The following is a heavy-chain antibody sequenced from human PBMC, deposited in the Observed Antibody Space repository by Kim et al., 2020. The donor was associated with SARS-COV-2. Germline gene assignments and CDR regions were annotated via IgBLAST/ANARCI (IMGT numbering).Heavy chain of an antibody. J-gene: IGHJ4*02. D-gene: IGHD4-17*01. V-gene: IGHV3-43*01. Sequence: RTHYTDSSIGRFTISRDNSKNSLYLKMNSMRTEDTALYYCARDMGGDRDYWGQGTLVTVSS. CDR3: ARDMGGDRDY. CDR2: RT.